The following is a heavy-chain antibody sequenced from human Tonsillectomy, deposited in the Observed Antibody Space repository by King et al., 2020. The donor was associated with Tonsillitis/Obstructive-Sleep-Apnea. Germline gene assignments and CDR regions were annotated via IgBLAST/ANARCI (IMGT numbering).Heavy chain of an antibody. D-gene: IGHD3-3*01. CDR1: GFIFDDYA. V-gene: IGHV3-9*01. CDR3: AKDTTYDFWSGFDY. CDR2: ISWNSGSI. J-gene: IGHJ4*02. Sequence: VQLVESGGGLVQPGRSLRLSCAASGFIFDDYAMHWVRQVPGKGLEWVSGISWNSGSIDYADSVRGRFTISRDSAKNSLYLKMNSLRAEDTALYYCAKDTTYDFWSGFDYWGQGTLVTVSS.